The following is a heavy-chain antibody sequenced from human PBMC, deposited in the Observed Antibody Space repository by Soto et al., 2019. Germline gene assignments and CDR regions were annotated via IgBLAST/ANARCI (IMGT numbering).Heavy chain of an antibody. Sequence: SETLSLTCAVSGGSISSSNWWSWVRQPPGKGLEWIGEIYHSGSTNYNPSLKSRVTISVDKSKNQFSLKLSSVTAADAAVYYCARQPNYYDSSGYPVPFDYWGQGTLVTVS. J-gene: IGHJ4*02. V-gene: IGHV4-4*02. CDR1: GGSISSSNW. CDR2: IYHSGST. CDR3: ARQPNYYDSSGYPVPFDY. D-gene: IGHD3-22*01.